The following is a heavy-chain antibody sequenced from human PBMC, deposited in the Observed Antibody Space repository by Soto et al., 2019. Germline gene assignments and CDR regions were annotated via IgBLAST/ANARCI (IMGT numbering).Heavy chain of an antibody. V-gene: IGHV4-34*01. J-gene: IGHJ6*02. CDR1: GGSFGGYY. CDR3: ARVGGNQWLERYHYYVLDV. D-gene: IGHD6-19*01. Sequence: SGTLSLTCAVYGGSFGGYYWSCVRQPPGKGLEWIGEINHSGSTNYNPSLKSRVTISVDTSKNQFSLKLSSVTAADTAVYYCARVGGNQWLERYHYYVLDVWGQGSSVTVS. CDR2: INHSGST.